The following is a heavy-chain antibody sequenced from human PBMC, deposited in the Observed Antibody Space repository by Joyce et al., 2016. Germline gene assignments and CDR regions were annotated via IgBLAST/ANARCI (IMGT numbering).Heavy chain of an antibody. V-gene: IGHV3-48*02. Sequence: EVQLVESGGGLVQPGGSLRLSCAASGFSFNTYSINWLREAPGKGLEWLSYISASSITKYYADSVKGRVTISRENAKNAVYLQMNSLRDEDTAVYYCARVGRTGYTCDYWGQGTLVTVSS. CDR3: ARVGRTGYTCDY. CDR1: GFSFNTYS. J-gene: IGHJ4*02. CDR2: ISASSITK. D-gene: IGHD5-24*01.